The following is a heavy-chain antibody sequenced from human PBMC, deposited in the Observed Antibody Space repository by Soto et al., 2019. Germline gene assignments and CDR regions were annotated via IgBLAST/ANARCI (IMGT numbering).Heavy chain of an antibody. CDR2: INHSGST. CDR3: ARRSIRFLEWRNYYGMDA. V-gene: IGHV4-34*01. D-gene: IGHD3-3*01. Sequence: SETLSLTCAVYGGSFSGYYWSWIRQPPGKGLERIGEINHSGSTNYNPSLKSRVTISVDTSKNQFSLKLSSVTAADTAVYYCARRSIRFLEWRNYYGMDAWGQGTTVTVSS. CDR1: GGSFSGYY. J-gene: IGHJ6*02.